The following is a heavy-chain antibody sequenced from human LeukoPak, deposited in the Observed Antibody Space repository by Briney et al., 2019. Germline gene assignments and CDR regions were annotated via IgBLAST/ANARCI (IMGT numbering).Heavy chain of an antibody. CDR3: TFSSYGDHVGVDAFDI. D-gene: IGHD4-17*01. V-gene: IGHV3-74*01. J-gene: IGHJ3*02. Sequence: PGGSLRLSCAASGFTFSIYWMHWVRQAPGKGLVWVSRINSDGRSTNFADSVKGRFTISRDNAKNTLHLQMNSLRVEDTAVYYCTFSSYGDHVGVDAFDIWGQGTMVTVSS. CDR1: GFTFSIYW. CDR2: INSDGRST.